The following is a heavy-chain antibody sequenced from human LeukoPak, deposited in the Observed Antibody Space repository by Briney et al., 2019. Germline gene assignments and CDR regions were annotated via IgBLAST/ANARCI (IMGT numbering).Heavy chain of an antibody. CDR3: AREAYYYGSGSYPLDY. V-gene: IGHV4-4*07. J-gene: IGHJ4*02. CDR2: IYTSGST. CDR1: GGSISSYY. Sequence: SSETLSLTCTVSGGSISSYYWSWIRQPAGKGLEWIGRIYTSGSTNYNPSLKSRVTMSVDTSKNQFSLKLSSMTAADTAVYYCAREAYYYGSGSYPLDYWGQGTLVTVSS. D-gene: IGHD3-10*01.